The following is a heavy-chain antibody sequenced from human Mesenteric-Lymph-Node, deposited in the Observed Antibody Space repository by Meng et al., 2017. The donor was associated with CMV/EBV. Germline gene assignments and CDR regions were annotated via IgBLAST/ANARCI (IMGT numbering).Heavy chain of an antibody. CDR2: ISSNSRYI. D-gene: IGHD6-13*01. Sequence: GESLKISCAASEFTFSTYTMNWVRQAPGKGLEWVSSISSNSRYIDYADSVKGRFTISRDNAKNSVYLQMNSLRAEDTAIYYCARGGGISWENYFDYWGQGTLVTVSS. CDR3: ARGGGISWENYFDY. CDR1: EFTFSTYT. V-gene: IGHV3-21*04. J-gene: IGHJ4*02.